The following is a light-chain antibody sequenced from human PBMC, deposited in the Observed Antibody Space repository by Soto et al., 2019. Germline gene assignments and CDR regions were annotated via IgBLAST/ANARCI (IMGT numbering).Light chain of an antibody. CDR3: HQDFNLPWT. CDR2: GAS. CDR1: QSVSSN. J-gene: IGKJ1*01. V-gene: IGKV3-15*01. Sequence: EIVLTQSPATLSVSPGERATLSCRASQSVSSNLAWYQQKPGQAPRLLIYGASARATGIPVRFSGSGSGTDFTLTISSLQPEDFAVYFCHQDFNLPWTFGQGTKVGIK.